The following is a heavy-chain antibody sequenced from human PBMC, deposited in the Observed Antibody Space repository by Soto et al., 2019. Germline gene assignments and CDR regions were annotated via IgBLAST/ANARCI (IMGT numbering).Heavy chain of an antibody. CDR1: GDSMSSGAYY. CDR2: IYHSGDT. Sequence: SETLSLTCSVSGDSMSSGAYYWSWIRQHPGKGLEWIAYIYHSGDTHYNPSLRSRITISVDSSKNQFSLKLTSVTDADTAIYYCASTYSGYFDNWGQGTMVTVYS. V-gene: IGHV4-31*03. J-gene: IGHJ4*02. D-gene: IGHD3-22*01. CDR3: ASTYSGYFDN.